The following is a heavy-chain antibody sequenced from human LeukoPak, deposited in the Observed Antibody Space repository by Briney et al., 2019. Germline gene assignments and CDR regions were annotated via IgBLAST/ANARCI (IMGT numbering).Heavy chain of an antibody. CDR3: ARTDTAMVTIDTKYYYYYYMDV. V-gene: IGHV1-2*06. D-gene: IGHD5-18*01. CDR2: INPNNGGA. Sequence: GASVKVSCKXSEYTFTGYYMHWVRQAPGQGLEGMGRINPNNGGAKYSQKFQGRVSMTRDTSITTAYMELSRLTSDDTAVYYCARTDTAMVTIDTKYYYYYYMDVWGKGTTVTVSS. J-gene: IGHJ6*03. CDR1: EYTFTGYY.